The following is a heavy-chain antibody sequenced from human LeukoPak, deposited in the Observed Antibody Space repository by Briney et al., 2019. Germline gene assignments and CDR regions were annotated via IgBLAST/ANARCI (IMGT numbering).Heavy chain of an antibody. CDR3: ARGLRYSERSYYYGMDV. CDR2: FDPEDGET. V-gene: IGHV1-24*01. CDR1: GYTLTELS. D-gene: IGHD3-9*01. J-gene: IGHJ6*04. Sequence: ASVKVSCKVSGYTLTELSMHWVRQAPGKGLEWMGGFDPEDGETIYAQKFQGRVTITADESTSTAYMELSSLRSEDTAVYYCARGLRYSERSYYYGMDVWGKGTTVTVSS.